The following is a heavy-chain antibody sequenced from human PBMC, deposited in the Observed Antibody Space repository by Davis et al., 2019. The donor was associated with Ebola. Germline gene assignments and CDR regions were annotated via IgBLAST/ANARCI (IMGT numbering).Heavy chain of an antibody. Sequence: GESLKISCAASGFTFSSYAMHWVRQAPGKGLEWVAVISYDGSNKYYADSVKGRFTISRDNSKNTLYLQMNSLRAEDTAVYYCARGPITMVRGVINCYYYGMDVWGQGTTVTVSS. CDR3: ARGPITMVRGVINCYYYGMDV. CDR2: ISYDGSNK. J-gene: IGHJ6*02. CDR1: GFTFSSYA. V-gene: IGHV3-30-3*01. D-gene: IGHD3-10*01.